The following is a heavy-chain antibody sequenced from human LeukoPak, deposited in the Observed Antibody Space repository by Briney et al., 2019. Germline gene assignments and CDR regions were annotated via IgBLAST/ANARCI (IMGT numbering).Heavy chain of an antibody. Sequence: GGSLTLSCAASGFTFSSNWMHWVRQAPGEGLVWVSRIRGDGSSTSYADSVKGRFTISRDSAKNTLYLQMSSLRAEDTAVYYCARRIVVVGTYYFDYWGQGTLVTVSS. CDR3: ARRIVVVGTYYFDY. CDR2: IRGDGSST. CDR1: GFTFSSNW. V-gene: IGHV3-74*01. J-gene: IGHJ4*02. D-gene: IGHD3-22*01.